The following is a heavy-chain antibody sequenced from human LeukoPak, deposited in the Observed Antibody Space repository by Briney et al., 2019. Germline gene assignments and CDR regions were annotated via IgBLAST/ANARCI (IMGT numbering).Heavy chain of an antibody. Sequence: GGSLRLSCAASGFPLSSYEMNWVRQAPGKRLQWVSYISSSGNKIYYAASVKGRFTISRDNAKNSLYLQIDSLRAEDTAVYYCARAQRPQYTSTWDNWFDPWGQGTQVTVSS. CDR2: ISSSGNKI. V-gene: IGHV3-48*03. J-gene: IGHJ5*02. D-gene: IGHD2-2*01. CDR1: GFPLSSYE. CDR3: ARAQRPQYTSTWDNWFDP.